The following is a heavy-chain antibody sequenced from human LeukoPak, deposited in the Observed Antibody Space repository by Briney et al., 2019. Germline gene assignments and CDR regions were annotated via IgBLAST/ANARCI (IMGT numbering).Heavy chain of an antibody. CDR1: GYTFTDYY. D-gene: IGHD1-26*01. CDR2: IDPNSGAT. Sequence: ASVKVSCKASGYTFTDYYIHWVRQAPGQGLEWMAWIDPNSGATNYAQKFQGRIAMTRDTSISTAYMELSRLRSDDTAVYYCARVGATYSGDPWGQGTLVTVSS. J-gene: IGHJ5*02. V-gene: IGHV1-2*02. CDR3: ARVGATYSGDP.